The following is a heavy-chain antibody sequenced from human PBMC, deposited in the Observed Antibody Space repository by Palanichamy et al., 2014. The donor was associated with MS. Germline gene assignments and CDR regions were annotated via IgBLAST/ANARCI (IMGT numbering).Heavy chain of an antibody. CDR3: ATSAAGLNY. CDR2: IKQDGSEQ. Sequence: EVHLVEVWGRLGPAWGVPETLLCSLRIHFSSYWMSWVRQAPGKGLEWVANIKQDGSEQYYVDSVKGRFIISRDSAKNSLYLQMNSLRAEDTALYYCATSAAGLNYWGQGTLVTVSP. V-gene: IGHV3-7*01. CDR1: IHFSSYW. D-gene: IGHD6-13*01. J-gene: IGHJ4*02.